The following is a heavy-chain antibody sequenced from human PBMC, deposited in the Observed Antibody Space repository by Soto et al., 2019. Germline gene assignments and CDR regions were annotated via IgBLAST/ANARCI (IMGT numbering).Heavy chain of an antibody. V-gene: IGHV4-30-4*01. Sequence: QVQLQESGPGLVKPSETLSLTCTVSGGSISGGDYYWTWIRQSPGKGLEWIGNIYYTGTTYYNPSLKNRVTISVDTSNYQFSLSLHSVTATDTAVYYCARGMGMIRRHDSWGQWTLVIVST. CDR3: ARGMGMIRRHDS. CDR1: GGSISGGDYY. D-gene: IGHD3-22*01. J-gene: IGHJ4*02. CDR2: IYYTGTT.